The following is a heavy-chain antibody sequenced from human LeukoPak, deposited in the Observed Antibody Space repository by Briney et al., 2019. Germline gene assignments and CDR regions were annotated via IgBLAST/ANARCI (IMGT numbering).Heavy chain of an antibody. D-gene: IGHD2-15*01. CDR2: INHSGST. CDR1: GGSFSGYY. Sequence: SETLSLTCAVYGGSFSGYYWSWIRQPPGKGLEWIGEINHSGSTNYNPSLKSRVTISVDTSKNQFSLKLSSVTAADTAVYYCARDDILDYWGQGTLVTVSS. V-gene: IGHV4-34*01. CDR3: ARDDILDY. J-gene: IGHJ4*02.